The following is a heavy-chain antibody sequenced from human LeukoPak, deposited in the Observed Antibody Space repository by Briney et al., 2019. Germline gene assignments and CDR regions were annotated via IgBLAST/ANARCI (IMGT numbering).Heavy chain of an antibody. CDR3: ARGRNYGDYGNAFDV. V-gene: IGHV1-2*02. Sequence: ASVKVSCKASGYTFTDYYIHWMRQAPGQGLEWMGWINPKRGVTTYAQKFQGRVTMTRDTSITTAYMELTRLRSDDTTIYYCARGRNYGDYGNAFDVWGQGTKVTVSS. CDR1: GYTFTDYY. D-gene: IGHD4-17*01. J-gene: IGHJ3*01. CDR2: INPKRGVT.